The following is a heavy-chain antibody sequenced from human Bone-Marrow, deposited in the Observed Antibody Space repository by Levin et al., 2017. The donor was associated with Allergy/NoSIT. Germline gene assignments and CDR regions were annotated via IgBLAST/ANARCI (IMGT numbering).Heavy chain of an antibody. Sequence: GESLKISCAASGFTFSAFGMHWVRQPPGRGMEWVAVISYDGGHKFYADSVKGRFTISRDNSKNTHYLQMNSLRAEDTDVYYCAKVRRGLDAFDIWGQGTMVTVSS. D-gene: IGHD3/OR15-3a*01. V-gene: IGHV3-33*06. CDR1: GFTFSAFG. CDR2: ISYDGGHK. J-gene: IGHJ3*02. CDR3: AKVRRGLDAFDI.